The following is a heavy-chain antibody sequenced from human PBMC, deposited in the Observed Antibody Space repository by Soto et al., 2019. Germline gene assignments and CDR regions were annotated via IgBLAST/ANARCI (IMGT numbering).Heavy chain of an antibody. CDR2: IYYSGST. J-gene: IGHJ6*02. CDR1: GGSVSSGSYY. CDR3: ARGDCISTSRYGGEYYYGMDV. D-gene: IGHD2-2*01. V-gene: IGHV4-61*01. Sequence: QVQLQESGPGLVKPSETLSLTCTVSGGSVSSGSYYWSWIRQPPGKGLEWIGYIYYSGSTNYNPSLKSRVTISVDTSKNQFSLKLSSVTAADTAVYYCARGDCISTSRYGGEYYYGMDVWGQGTTVTVSS.